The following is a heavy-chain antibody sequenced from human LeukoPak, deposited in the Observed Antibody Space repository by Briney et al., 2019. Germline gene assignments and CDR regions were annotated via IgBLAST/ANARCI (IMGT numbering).Heavy chain of an antibody. Sequence: SETLSLTCTVSGGSISSSSYYWGWIRQPPGKGLEWIGSIYYSGSTYYNPSLKSRVTISVDTSKNQFSLKLSSVTAADTAVYYCARLDTGWDAFDIWAKGQWSPSLQ. CDR2: IYYSGST. CDR1: GGSISSSSYY. J-gene: IGHJ3*02. V-gene: IGHV4-39*01. CDR3: ARLDTGWDAFDI. D-gene: IGHD1-14*01.